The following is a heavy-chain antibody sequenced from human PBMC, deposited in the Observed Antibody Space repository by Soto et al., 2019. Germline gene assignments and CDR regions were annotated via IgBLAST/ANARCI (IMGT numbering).Heavy chain of an antibody. J-gene: IGHJ3*02. Sequence: GGSLRLSCAASGFTFSSYAMHWVRQAPGKGLEWVAVISYDGSNKYYADSVKGRFTISRDNSKNTLYLQMNSLRAEDTAVYYCARDGFSGGSCYGAFDIWGQGTMVTVSS. CDR3: ARDGFSGGSCYGAFDI. CDR2: ISYDGSNK. V-gene: IGHV3-30-3*01. CDR1: GFTFSSYA. D-gene: IGHD2-15*01.